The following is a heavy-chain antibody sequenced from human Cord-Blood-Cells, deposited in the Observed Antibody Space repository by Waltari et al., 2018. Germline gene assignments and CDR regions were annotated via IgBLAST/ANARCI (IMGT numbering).Heavy chain of an antibody. D-gene: IGHD4-17*01. J-gene: IGHJ4*02. Sequence: QITLKESGPTLVKPTQTLTLTCTFSGFSLSTSGVGVGWIRQPPGKALEWLALIYWDDDKRYSPSLKSRLTITKYTSNNQVVLTVTSMDPVDTATYYWAHRHDYGELDYWGQGTLVTVSS. CDR1: GFSLSTSGVG. V-gene: IGHV2-5*02. CDR3: AHRHDYGELDY. CDR2: IYWDDDK.